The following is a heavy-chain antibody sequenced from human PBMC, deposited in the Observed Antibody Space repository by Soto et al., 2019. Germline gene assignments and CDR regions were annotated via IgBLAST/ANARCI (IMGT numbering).Heavy chain of an antibody. CDR2: INPSDDAT. CDR3: ARDLTREGDYYDRSGYYLDY. D-gene: IGHD3-22*01. Sequence: GXPVKVSCKASGYPFTRYYMHWVRRDPGQGLEWMGIINPSDDATSYAEKFQGRLTMTKDTSTSTVYMEMSSLRSEDTAVYYCARDLTREGDYYDRSGYYLDYWRQATLVTV. J-gene: IGHJ4*02. V-gene: IGHV1-46*01. CDR1: GYPFTRYY.